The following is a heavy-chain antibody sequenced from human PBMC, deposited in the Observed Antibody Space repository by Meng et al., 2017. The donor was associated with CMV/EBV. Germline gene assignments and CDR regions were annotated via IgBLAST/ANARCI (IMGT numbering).Heavy chain of an antibody. Sequence: ASVKVSCKASGYTFTSYDINWVRQATGQGLEWMGWMNPNSGNTGYAQKFQGRVTMTRNTSRSTAYMELSSLKSEDTAVYYCARAILERRQRRLTLGSEPYDYYGIDVWGQGTPVTVSS. D-gene: IGHD1-1*01. V-gene: IGHV1-8*01. CDR3: ARAILERRQRRLTLGSEPYDYYGIDV. J-gene: IGHJ6*02. CDR2: MNPNSGNT. CDR1: GYTFTSYD.